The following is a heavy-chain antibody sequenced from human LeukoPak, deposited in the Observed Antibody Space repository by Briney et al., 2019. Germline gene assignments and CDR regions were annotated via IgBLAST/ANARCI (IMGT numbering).Heavy chain of an antibody. CDR2: ISHNGLST. D-gene: IGHD2-2*01. Sequence: GGSLRLSCAASGFTFNRYVMHWVRQAPGKGLEYVSAISHNGLSTYYVDSVKGRFTISRDNSKNMLYLHMGSLRVEDLAVYYCASRTDCTSTNCPSAFDLWGQGTMVIVSS. CDR1: GFTFNRYV. V-gene: IGHV3-64*02. CDR3: ASRTDCTSTNCPSAFDL. J-gene: IGHJ3*01.